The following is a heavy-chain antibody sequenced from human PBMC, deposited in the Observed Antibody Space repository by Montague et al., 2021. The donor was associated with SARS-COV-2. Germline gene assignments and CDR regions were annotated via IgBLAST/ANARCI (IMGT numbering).Heavy chain of an antibody. CDR1: GFTFSNYA. J-gene: IGHJ3*02. CDR3: AKFQWCELGAFDI. D-gene: IGHD2-15*01. V-gene: IGHV3-23*03. CDR2: TYSGDSST. Sequence: LRLSCAASGFTFSNYAVSWVRQAPGKGLEWVSVTYSGDSSTYYADSVKGRFTISRDNSKNTLYLQMNSLRAEDTAVYYCAKFQWCELGAFDIWGQGTMVTVSS.